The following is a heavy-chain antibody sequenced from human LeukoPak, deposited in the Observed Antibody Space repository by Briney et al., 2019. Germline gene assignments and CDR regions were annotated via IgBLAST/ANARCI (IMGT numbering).Heavy chain of an antibody. CDR2: IYPGDSDT. Sequence: GESLKISCKGSGYSFASYWIAWVRQMPGKGLEWMGIIYPGDSDTRYSPSFQGQVTISADKSINTAYLQWSSLKASDTAIYYCARRYDSSAYYPYWGQGTLVTVSS. CDR3: ARRYDSSAYYPY. CDR1: GYSFASYW. D-gene: IGHD3-22*01. V-gene: IGHV5-51*01. J-gene: IGHJ4*02.